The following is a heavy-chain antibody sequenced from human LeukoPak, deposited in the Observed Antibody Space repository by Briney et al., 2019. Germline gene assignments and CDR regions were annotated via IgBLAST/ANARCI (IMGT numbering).Heavy chain of an antibody. Sequence: SETLSLTCTVSGGSISSYYWSWIRQPPGKGLEWIGYIYYSGSTNYNPSLKSRVTISVDTSKNQFSLRLSSVTAADTAVYYCARINWGVGGSQDAFDIWGQGTMVTVSS. CDR2: IYYSGST. V-gene: IGHV4-59*01. J-gene: IGHJ3*02. CDR3: ARINWGVGGSQDAFDI. D-gene: IGHD7-27*01. CDR1: GGSISSYY.